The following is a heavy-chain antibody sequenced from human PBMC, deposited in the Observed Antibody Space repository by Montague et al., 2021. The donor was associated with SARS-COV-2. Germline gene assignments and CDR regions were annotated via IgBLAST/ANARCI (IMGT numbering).Heavy chain of an antibody. CDR3: ARSIGGFDP. D-gene: IGHD3-16*01. J-gene: IGHJ5*02. CDR2: LYGGDNS. V-gene: IGHV3-66*01. Sequence: SLRLSCAASGFTVSTNYVSWARQAPGKGLEWVAVLYGGDNSNYTDSVKGRFTISRDNSKNTLYLQMKSLRAEDTALYYCARSIGGFDPWGQGTLVTVSS. CDR1: GFTVSTNY.